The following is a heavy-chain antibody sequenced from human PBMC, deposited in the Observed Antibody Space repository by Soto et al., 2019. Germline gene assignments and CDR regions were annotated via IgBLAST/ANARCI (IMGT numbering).Heavy chain of an antibody. CDR2: IYYSGST. D-gene: IGHD3-9*01. V-gene: IGHV4-61*01. J-gene: IGHJ4*02. Sequence: PSETLSLTCTVSGGSVTSGSYYWSWIRQPPGKGLEWIGYIYYSGSTNYNPSLKSRVTISVDTSKNQFSLKLSSVTATDTAVYYCASRPLRYFDREAYWGQGTLVTVSS. CDR1: GGSVTSGSYY. CDR3: ASRPLRYFDREAY.